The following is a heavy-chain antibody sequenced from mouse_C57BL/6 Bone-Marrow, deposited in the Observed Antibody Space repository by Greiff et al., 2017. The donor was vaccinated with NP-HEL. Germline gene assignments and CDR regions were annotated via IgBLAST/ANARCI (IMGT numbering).Heavy chain of an antibody. CDR2: IRNKANNHAT. Sequence: EVKLVESGGGLVQPGGSMKLSCAASGFTFSDAWMDWVRQSPEKGLEWVAEIRNKANNHATYYAESVKGRFTISRDDSKSSVYLQMNSLRAEDTGIYYCTRSTMITRAWFAYWGQGTLVTVSA. D-gene: IGHD2-4*01. CDR3: TRSTMITRAWFAY. J-gene: IGHJ3*01. CDR1: GFTFSDAW. V-gene: IGHV6-6*01.